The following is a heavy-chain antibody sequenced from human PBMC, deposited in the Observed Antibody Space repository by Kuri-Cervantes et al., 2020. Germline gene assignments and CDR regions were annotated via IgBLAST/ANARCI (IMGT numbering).Heavy chain of an antibody. D-gene: IGHD1-26*01. Sequence: GESLKISCAASGFTFSSYAMSWVRQAPGKGLEWVSAISGSGGSTYYADSVKGRFTISRDNSKNTLYLQMNSLRAEDTAVYYCAKDRLVYWELTDGLDYWGQGTLVTVSS. V-gene: IGHV3-23*01. J-gene: IGHJ4*02. CDR2: ISGSGGST. CDR1: GFTFSSYA. CDR3: AKDRLVYWELTDGLDY.